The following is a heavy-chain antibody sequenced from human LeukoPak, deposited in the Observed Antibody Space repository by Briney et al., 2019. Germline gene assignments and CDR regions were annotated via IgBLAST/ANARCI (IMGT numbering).Heavy chain of an antibody. V-gene: IGHV4-61*02. J-gene: IGHJ5*02. Sequence: SETLSLTCTVSGASIGSGSYYWSWIRQPAGKRLEWIGRIDATGSTNYNPSLKSRVTISVDTSKNQFSLKLSSVTAADTAVYYCTRDRSDRRGWFDPWGQGTLVTVSS. CDR3: TRDRSDRRGWFDP. CDR1: GASIGSGSYY. D-gene: IGHD1-14*01. CDR2: IDATGST.